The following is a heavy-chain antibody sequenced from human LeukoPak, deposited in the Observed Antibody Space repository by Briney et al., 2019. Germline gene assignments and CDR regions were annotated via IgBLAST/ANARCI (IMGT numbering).Heavy chain of an antibody. CDR1: GFTFSGSA. J-gene: IGHJ4*02. CDR3: TKPPRGSGEDY. V-gene: IGHV3-23*01. Sequence: GGSLRLSCAASGFTFSGSAMHWVRQAPGKGLEWVSAISGSGGRTYYADSVKGRFTISRDNSKNTLYLQMNSLRAEDTALYYCTKPPRGSGEDYWGQGTLVTVSS. CDR2: ISGSGGRT. D-gene: IGHD3-10*01.